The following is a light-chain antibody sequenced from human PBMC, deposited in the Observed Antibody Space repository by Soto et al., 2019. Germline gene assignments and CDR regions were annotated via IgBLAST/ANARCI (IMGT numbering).Light chain of an antibody. CDR3: QQYNTHSGT. Sequence: DSQMTQSPSTLSSSLGDRVTITCRASHTVNAWLSWDQHKPGKAPKLLIYDASSSESGVPARFSGSRSGTECNLTISSLQPDCVGTYYFQQYNTHSGTFGQGTKVEIK. J-gene: IGKJ1*01. CDR1: HTVNAW. V-gene: IGKV1-5*01. CDR2: DAS.